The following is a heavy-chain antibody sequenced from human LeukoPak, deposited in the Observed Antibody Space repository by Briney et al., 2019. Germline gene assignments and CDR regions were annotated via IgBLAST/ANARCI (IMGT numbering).Heavy chain of an antibody. D-gene: IGHD3-16*02. CDR1: GHTFTGYY. CDR3: ARGFWGSYRFNY. Sequence: ASVKVSCKASGHTFTGYYMHWVRQAPGQGLEWMGRINPNSGGTNYAQKFQGRVTMTRDTSISTAYMELSRLRSDDTAVYYCARGFWGSYRFNYWGQGTLVTVSS. V-gene: IGHV1-2*06. J-gene: IGHJ4*02. CDR2: INPNSGGT.